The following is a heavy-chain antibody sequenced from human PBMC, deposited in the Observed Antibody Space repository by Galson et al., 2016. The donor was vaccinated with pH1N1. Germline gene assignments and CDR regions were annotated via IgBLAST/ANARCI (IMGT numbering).Heavy chain of an antibody. CDR3: ARVGHGHYVGWFDP. CDR2: IYYSGST. CDR1: GGSISSGDYY. V-gene: IGHV4-30-4*01. Sequence: TLSLTCTVSGGSISSGDYYWSWIRQPPGKGLEWIGYIYYSGSTYYNPSLKSRVTISIDTSKNQFSLKLSSVTAADTAVYYCARVGHGHYVGWFDPWGQGTLVTVSS. J-gene: IGHJ5*01. D-gene: IGHD4-17*01.